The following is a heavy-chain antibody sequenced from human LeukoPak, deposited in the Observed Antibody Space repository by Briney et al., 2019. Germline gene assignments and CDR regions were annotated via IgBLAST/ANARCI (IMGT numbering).Heavy chain of an antibody. J-gene: IGHJ4*02. CDR3: ARSPPASPFDY. V-gene: IGHV3-53*01. CDR2: IYSGGDT. CDR1: GFTFSSYA. Sequence: GGSLRLSCAASGFTFSSYAMSWVRQAPGKGLEWVSVIYSGGDTYYADSVKGRFTISRDISKNTLYLQINSLRAEDTAFYYCARSPPASPFDYWGQGTLVTVSS. D-gene: IGHD2-2*01.